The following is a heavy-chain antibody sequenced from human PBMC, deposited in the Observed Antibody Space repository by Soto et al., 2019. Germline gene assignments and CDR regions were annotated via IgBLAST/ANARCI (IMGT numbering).Heavy chain of an antibody. Sequence: ASVKVSCKASGGTFSSYTISWVRQAPGQGLEWMGWISAYNGNTNYAQKLQGRVTMTTDTSTSTAYMELRSLRSDDTAVYYCAREVEQQLVNYYYYGMDVWGQGTTVTVSS. CDR3: AREVEQQLVNYYYYGMDV. CDR2: ISAYNGNT. V-gene: IGHV1-18*01. D-gene: IGHD6-13*01. CDR1: GGTFSSYT. J-gene: IGHJ6*02.